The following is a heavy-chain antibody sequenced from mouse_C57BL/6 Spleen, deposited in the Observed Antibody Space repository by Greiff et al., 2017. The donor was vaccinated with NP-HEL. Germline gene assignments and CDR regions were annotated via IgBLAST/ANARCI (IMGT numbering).Heavy chain of an antibody. CDR3: ADQAWFAY. CDR1: GYSFTGYY. CDR2: INPSTGGT. D-gene: IGHD3-2*02. V-gene: IGHV1-42*01. Sequence: VQLQQSGPELVKPGASVKISCKASGYSFTGYYMNWVKQSPEKSLEWIGEINPSTGGTTYNQKFKAKATLTVDKSSSTAYMQLKSLTSEDSAVYYCADQAWFAYWGQGTLVTVSA. J-gene: IGHJ3*01.